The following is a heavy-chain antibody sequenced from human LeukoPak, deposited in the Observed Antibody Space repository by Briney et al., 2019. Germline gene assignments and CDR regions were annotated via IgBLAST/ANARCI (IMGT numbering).Heavy chain of an antibody. CDR1: GGSFSGYY. V-gene: IGHV4-34*01. CDR2: INHSGST. D-gene: IGHD5-18*01. J-gene: IGHJ4*02. Sequence: SETLSLTCAVYGGSFSGYYWSWIRQPPGKGLEWIGEINHSGSTNYNPSLKSRVTISVDTSKNQFSLKLSSVTAADTAVYYCASLGYSYAKGGCWGQGTLVTVSS. CDR3: ASLGYSYAKGGC.